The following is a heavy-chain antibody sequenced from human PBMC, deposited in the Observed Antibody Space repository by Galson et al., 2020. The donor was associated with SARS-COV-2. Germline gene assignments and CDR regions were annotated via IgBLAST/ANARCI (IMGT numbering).Heavy chain of an antibody. V-gene: IGHV3-30*01. J-gene: IGHJ4*02. CDR1: GFRSSGQA. Sequence: GGSMRLSCAASGFRSSGQAMHRVSQAPGKGLEWVGIISYDGTTRYNGDSVEGRFTISRDNSKNTLFLQMNNLRPEDTATYYCARETDDYSSSWYDYWGQGTRVTVSS. CDR3: ARETDDYSSSWYDY. CDR2: ISYDGTTR. D-gene: IGHD6-13*01.